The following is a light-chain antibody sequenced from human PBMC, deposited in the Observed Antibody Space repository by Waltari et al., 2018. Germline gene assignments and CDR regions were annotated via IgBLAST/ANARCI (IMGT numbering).Light chain of an antibody. J-gene: IGKJ4*01. CDR1: QGISSF. CDR3: QQLNSYPPT. Sequence: QLTQSPSSLSASVGDRVTITCRPSQGISSFLALYQQKAGKAPKLLIYAASTLQSGVPSRFSGSGSGTDFTLTISSLQPEDFATYYCQQLNSYPPTFGGGTKVEIK. V-gene: IGKV1-9*01. CDR2: AAS.